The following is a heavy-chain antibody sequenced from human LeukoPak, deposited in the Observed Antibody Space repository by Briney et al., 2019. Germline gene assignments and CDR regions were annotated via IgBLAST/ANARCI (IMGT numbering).Heavy chain of an antibody. CDR2: IWYDGSHT. J-gene: IGHJ4*02. CDR3: VRWYSSGWYSDY. CDR1: GFSFSSYG. D-gene: IGHD6-19*01. V-gene: IGHV3-33*01. Sequence: PGGSPRLSCAASGFSFSSYGMRWVRQAPGKGLEWVGDIWYDGSHTYYADSVKGRFTISRDNSMNTLYMQMNSLRGEDAAVYYCVRWYSSGWYSDYWGQGTLVTVSS.